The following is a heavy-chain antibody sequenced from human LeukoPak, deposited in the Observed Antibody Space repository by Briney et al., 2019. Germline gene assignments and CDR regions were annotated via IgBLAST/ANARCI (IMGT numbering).Heavy chain of an antibody. CDR3: ARDRGYSNSALTDY. CDR1: GGSISSGGYY. D-gene: IGHD4-11*01. Sequence: SETLSLTCTVSGGSISSGGYYWSWIRQPPGKGLEWIGYIYHSGSTYYNPSLKSRVTISVDRSKNQFSLKLSSVTAADTAVYYCARDRGYSNSALTDYWGQGTLVTVSS. V-gene: IGHV4-30-2*01. CDR2: IYHSGST. J-gene: IGHJ4*02.